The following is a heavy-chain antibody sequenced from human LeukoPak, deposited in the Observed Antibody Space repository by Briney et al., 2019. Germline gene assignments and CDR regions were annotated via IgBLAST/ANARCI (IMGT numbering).Heavy chain of an antibody. CDR2: INHSGST. CDR3: ARYQWLENWFDP. Sequence: SETLSLTCTVSGGSISSYYWSWIRQPPGKGLEWIGEINHSGSTNYNPSLKSRVTISVDTSKNQFSLKLSSVTAADTAVYYCARYQWLENWFDPWGQGTLVTVSS. J-gene: IGHJ5*02. CDR1: GGSISSYY. D-gene: IGHD6-19*01. V-gene: IGHV4-34*01.